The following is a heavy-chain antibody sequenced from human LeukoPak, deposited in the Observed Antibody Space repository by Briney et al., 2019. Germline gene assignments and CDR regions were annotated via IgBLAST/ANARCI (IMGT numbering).Heavy chain of an antibody. CDR3: ARLTHRSSDAFDI. CDR1: GYTFTGYY. CDR2: ISAYNGNT. J-gene: IGHJ3*02. D-gene: IGHD1-26*01. Sequence: ASVKVSCKASGYTFTGYYMHWVRQAPGQGLEWMGWISAYNGNTNYAQNLQGRVSMTTDTSTTTAYMELRSLTSDDTAVYYCARLTHRSSDAFDIWGQGTMVTVSS. V-gene: IGHV1-18*04.